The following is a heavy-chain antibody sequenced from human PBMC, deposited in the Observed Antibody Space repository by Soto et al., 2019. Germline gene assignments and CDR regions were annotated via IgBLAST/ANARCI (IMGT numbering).Heavy chain of an antibody. V-gene: IGHV3-48*03. CDR1: GFTFSTHE. J-gene: IGHJ4*02. CDR2: ISGSGSTR. D-gene: IGHD2-8*01. CDR3: ARGGVY. Sequence: DVELVESGGGTGQPGGSLRLSCATSGFTFSTHEMNWVRQAPGRGLEWIAKISGSGSTRNYADSVKGRFIISRDNGQSTVDLQMNSLRVEDTAVYYCARGGVYWGQGTLVTVSP.